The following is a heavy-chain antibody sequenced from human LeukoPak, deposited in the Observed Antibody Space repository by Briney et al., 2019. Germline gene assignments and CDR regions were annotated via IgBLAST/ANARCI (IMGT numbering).Heavy chain of an antibody. V-gene: IGHV4-4*07. CDR3: ARDKGGTYSRHFVY. Sequence: SETLSLTCSVSGVSISSYYWNWIRQPAGKGLEWIGRIYSSGSTNYNASLKSRVTMSIDTSMNQFSLKLTSVTAADTALYYCARDKGGTYSRHFVYWGQGALVTVSS. CDR2: IYSSGST. J-gene: IGHJ4*02. CDR1: GVSISSYY. D-gene: IGHD1-26*01.